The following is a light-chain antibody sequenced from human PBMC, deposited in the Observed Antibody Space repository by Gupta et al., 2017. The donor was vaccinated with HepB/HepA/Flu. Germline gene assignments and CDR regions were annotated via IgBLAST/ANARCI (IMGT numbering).Light chain of an antibody. J-gene: IGLJ2*01. CDR1: SSSTGSNT. CDR3: ATWDDSLNGPV. V-gene: IGLV1-44*01. Sequence: QSVLTQPPSASGTPGQRVTISCSGSSSSTGSNTVNWYQQLPVTAPKLLIYNNNQRPSGVPDRFSGSRSGTSASLAISGLQSEDEADYYCATWDDSLNGPVFGVGTKLTVL. CDR2: NNN.